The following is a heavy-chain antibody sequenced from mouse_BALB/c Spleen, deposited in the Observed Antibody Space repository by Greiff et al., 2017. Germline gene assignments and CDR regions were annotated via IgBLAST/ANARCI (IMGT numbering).Heavy chain of an antibody. J-gene: IGHJ4*01. V-gene: IGHV5-4*02. Sequence: EVKLMESGGGLVKPGGSLKLSCAASGFTFSDYYMYWVRQTPEKRLEWVATISDGGSYTYYSDSVKGRFTISRDNAKNNLYLQMSSLKSEDTAMYYCARGVYYDYGGYAMDYWGQGTSVTVSS. CDR1: GFTFSDYY. CDR3: ARGVYYDYGGYAMDY. CDR2: ISDGGSYT. D-gene: IGHD2-4*01.